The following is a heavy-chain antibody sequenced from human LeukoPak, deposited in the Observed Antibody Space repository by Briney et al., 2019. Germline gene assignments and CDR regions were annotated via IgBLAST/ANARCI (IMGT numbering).Heavy chain of an antibody. J-gene: IGHJ4*02. CDR3: AKVRNYDILTALGY. CDR2: ISSSGSTI. Sequence: PGGSLRLSCAASGFTFSDYYMSWIRQAPGKGLEWVSYISSSGSTIYYADSVKGRFTISRDNSKNTLYLQMNSLRAEDTAVYYCAKVRNYDILTALGYWGQGTLVTVSS. CDR1: GFTFSDYY. D-gene: IGHD3-9*01. V-gene: IGHV3-11*01.